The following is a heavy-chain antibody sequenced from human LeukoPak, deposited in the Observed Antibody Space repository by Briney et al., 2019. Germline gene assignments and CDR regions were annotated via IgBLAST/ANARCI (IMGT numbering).Heavy chain of an antibody. Sequence: GGXXRLSCAASGFTFSSYAMSWVRQAPGKGVEWVSAISGSGGSTYYAESVKGGFTISRENYKKRLYMQMNRLRDGGTGVYYCAKTKELLAGIFDYWGQGTLVTVSS. CDR1: GFTFSSYA. V-gene: IGHV3-23*01. CDR2: ISGSGGST. CDR3: AKTKELLAGIFDY. D-gene: IGHD1-7*01. J-gene: IGHJ4*02.